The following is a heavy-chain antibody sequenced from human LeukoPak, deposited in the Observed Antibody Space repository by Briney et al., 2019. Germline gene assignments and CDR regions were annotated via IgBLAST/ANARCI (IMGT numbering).Heavy chain of an antibody. Sequence: PGGSLRLSCAASGFMFSNYWMNWVRQAPGKGLEWVAFIRYDGSNKYYADSVKGRFTISRDNSKNTLYLQMNSLRAEDTAMYYCAKGGESYYGSGSFTPFDYWGQGTLVTVSS. CDR3: AKGGESYYGSGSFTPFDY. CDR2: IRYDGSNK. J-gene: IGHJ4*02. D-gene: IGHD3-10*01. CDR1: GFMFSNYW. V-gene: IGHV3-30*02.